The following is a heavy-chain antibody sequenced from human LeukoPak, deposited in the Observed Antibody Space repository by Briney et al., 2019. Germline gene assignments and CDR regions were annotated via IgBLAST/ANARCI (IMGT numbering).Heavy chain of an antibody. CDR2: IYSTGST. CDR3: ARLLNPT. D-gene: IGHD2/OR15-2a*01. CDR1: GFTVSSDY. Sequence: PGGSLRLSCAASGFTVSSDYMSWVRQAPGRGLEWVSVIYSTGSTHYADSVKGRFTISRDISKSTVYLQMNSLRAEDTAVYYCARLLNPTWGQGTLVTVSS. J-gene: IGHJ5*02. V-gene: IGHV3-53*01.